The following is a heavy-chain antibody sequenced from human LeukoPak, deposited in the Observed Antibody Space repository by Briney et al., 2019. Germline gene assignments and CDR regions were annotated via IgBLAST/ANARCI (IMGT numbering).Heavy chain of an antibody. Sequence: PGGSLRLSCTASGFTFSGAWMTWVRQAPGKGLEWVANIKPDGSGKYYVDSVKGRFIISRDNAKNSLILQMNSLRAEDTALYYCARDGGRNNDYWGQGTLVTVSS. CDR2: IKPDGSGK. CDR3: ARDGGRNNDY. J-gene: IGHJ4*02. CDR1: GFTFSGAW. V-gene: IGHV3-7*01. D-gene: IGHD3-3*01.